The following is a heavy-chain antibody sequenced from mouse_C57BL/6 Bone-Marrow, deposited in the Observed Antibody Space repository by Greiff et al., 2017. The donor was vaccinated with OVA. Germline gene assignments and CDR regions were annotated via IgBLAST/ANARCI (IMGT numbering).Heavy chain of an antibody. J-gene: IGHJ2*01. CDR1: GYTFTSYW. CDR3: ARRTVNFDY. V-gene: IGHV1-55*01. Sequence: QVQLQQPGAELVKPGASVKMSCKASGYTFTSYWITWVKQRPGQGLEWIGDIYPGSGSTNYNEKFKSKATLTIDTSSSTAYMQLSSLTSEASAVYYCARRTVNFDYWGQGTTLTVSS. CDR2: IYPGSGST. D-gene: IGHD1-1*01.